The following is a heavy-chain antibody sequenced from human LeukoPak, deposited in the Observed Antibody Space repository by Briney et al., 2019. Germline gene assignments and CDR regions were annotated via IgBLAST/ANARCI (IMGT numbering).Heavy chain of an antibody. J-gene: IGHJ6*04. CDR3: ARGKIAAAGTKYYGMDV. Sequence: ASVKVSCKASGYTFTGYYMHWVRQAPGQGLEWMGWINPNSGGKNYAQKFQGWVTMTRDTSISTAYMELSRLRSDDTAVYYCARGKIAAAGTKYYGMDVWGKGPRSPSPQ. D-gene: IGHD6-13*01. V-gene: IGHV1-2*04. CDR1: GYTFTGYY. CDR2: INPNSGGK.